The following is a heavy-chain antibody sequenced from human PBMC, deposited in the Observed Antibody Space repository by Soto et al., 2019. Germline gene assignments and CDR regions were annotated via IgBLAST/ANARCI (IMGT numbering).Heavy chain of an antibody. Sequence: PGGSLRLSCAASGFTFSSYAMSWVRQAPGKGLEWVSAISGSGGSTYYADSVKGRFTISRDNSKNTLYLQMNSLRAEDTAVYYCAKALMYYDFWSGLNYYYYGMDVWGQRTTVTVSS. CDR1: GFTFSSYA. CDR2: ISGSGGST. J-gene: IGHJ6*02. V-gene: IGHV3-23*01. CDR3: AKALMYYDFWSGLNYYYYGMDV. D-gene: IGHD3-3*01.